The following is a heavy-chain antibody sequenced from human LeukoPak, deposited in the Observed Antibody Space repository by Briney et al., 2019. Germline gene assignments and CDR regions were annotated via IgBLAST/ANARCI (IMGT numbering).Heavy chain of an antibody. D-gene: IGHD2-2*01. CDR1: GGSFSGYY. Sequence: SETLSLTCAVYGGSFSGYYWSWIRQSPGKGLEWIGEIDHSGSTNYNPSLKSRVTISVDTSKNQFSLKLSSVTAADTAVYYCASASCCAFDIWGQGTMVTVSS. J-gene: IGHJ3*02. CDR3: ASASCCAFDI. V-gene: IGHV4-34*01. CDR2: IDHSGST.